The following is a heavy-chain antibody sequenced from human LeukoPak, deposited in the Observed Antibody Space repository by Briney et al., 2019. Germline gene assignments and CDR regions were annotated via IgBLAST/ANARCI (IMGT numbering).Heavy chain of an antibody. Sequence: GGSLRLSCAVSGFTFSDYSMSWVRQAPGKGLEWVANIKQDGSEKYYVDSVKGRFTISRDNAKNSLYLQMNSLRAEDTAVYYCARVNYYDSKGMDVWGKGTTVTVSS. CDR1: GFTFSDYS. CDR3: ARVNYYDSKGMDV. J-gene: IGHJ6*04. CDR2: IKQDGSEK. D-gene: IGHD3-22*01. V-gene: IGHV3-7*01.